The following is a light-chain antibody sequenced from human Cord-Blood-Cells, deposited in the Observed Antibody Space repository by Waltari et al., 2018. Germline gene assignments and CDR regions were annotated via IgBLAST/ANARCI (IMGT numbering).Light chain of an antibody. V-gene: IGLV3-25*02. Sequence: SYDLTQPPSVSVSPGQTARITCSGDALPKQYAYWYQQKPGQAPVLVIYNDSERPSGIPERFSGSSSGTTVTLTISGVQAEDEADYYCQSADSSGTYRGSGGGTKLTVL. J-gene: IGLJ3*02. CDR3: QSADSSGTYRG. CDR1: ALPKQY. CDR2: NDS.